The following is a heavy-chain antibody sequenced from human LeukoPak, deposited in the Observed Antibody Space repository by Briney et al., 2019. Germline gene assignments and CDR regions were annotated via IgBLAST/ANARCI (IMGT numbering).Heavy chain of an antibody. Sequence: GGSLRLFCAASGFTFSDYYMRWLRQAPGKGLEWVTYISSSGSTMYYADSVKGRVTITRDKAKNSLYLQMTSLRAEDTAVYYCATIPRVGATHDAFDIWGQGTMVTVSS. CDR1: GFTFSDYY. V-gene: IGHV3-11*01. CDR3: ATIPRVGATHDAFDI. D-gene: IGHD1-26*01. J-gene: IGHJ3*02. CDR2: ISSSGSTM.